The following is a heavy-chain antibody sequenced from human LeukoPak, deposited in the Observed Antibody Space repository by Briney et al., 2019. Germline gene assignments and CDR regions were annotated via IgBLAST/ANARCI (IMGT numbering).Heavy chain of an antibody. Sequence: GGSLRLSCAASGFTFSSYAMTWVRQAPGKGLEWVSSISGSGGSTYYGDSVKGRFTIPRDNSRHTLYLQMNRLRAEDTALYYCAKHEGSSGSYCHFHYWGQGTLVTVSS. CDR1: GFTFSSYA. CDR3: AKHEGSSGSYCHFHY. V-gene: IGHV3-23*01. J-gene: IGHJ4*02. CDR2: ISGSGGST. D-gene: IGHD3-10*01.